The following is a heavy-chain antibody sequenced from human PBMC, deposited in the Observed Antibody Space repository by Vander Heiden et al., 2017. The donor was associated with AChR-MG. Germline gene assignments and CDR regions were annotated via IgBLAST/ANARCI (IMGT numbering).Heavy chain of an antibody. V-gene: IGHV1-46*01. J-gene: IGHJ2*01. CDR3: ARGSYGDYHHRNYWYFDL. D-gene: IGHD4-17*01. Sequence: QVPLVQSGAEVKKPGASVKVSCKASGYTFTSYYMHWVRQAPGQGLEWMGIINPSGGSTSYAKKFQGRVTMTRDTSTSTVYMELSSLRSEDTAVYYCARGSYGDYHHRNYWYFDLWGRGTLVTVSS. CDR1: GYTFTSYY. CDR2: INPSGGST.